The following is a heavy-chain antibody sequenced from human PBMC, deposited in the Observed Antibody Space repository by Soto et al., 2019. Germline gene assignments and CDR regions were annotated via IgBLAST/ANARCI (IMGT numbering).Heavy chain of an antibody. CDR2: ISYDGSNK. D-gene: IGHD6-19*01. Sequence: ESGGGVVQPGRSLRLSCAASGFTFSSYGMHWVRQAPGKGLEWVAVISYDGSNKYYADSVKGRFTISRDNSKNTLYLQMNSLRAEDTAVYYCAKALSWAYSSGLDYWGQGTLVTVSS. CDR1: GFTFSSYG. J-gene: IGHJ4*02. V-gene: IGHV3-30*18. CDR3: AKALSWAYSSGLDY.